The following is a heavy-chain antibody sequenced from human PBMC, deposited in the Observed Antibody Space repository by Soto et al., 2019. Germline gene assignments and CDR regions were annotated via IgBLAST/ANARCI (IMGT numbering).Heavy chain of an antibody. J-gene: IGHJ5*02. CDR3: ASFDIAVPTAPNGFDP. D-gene: IGHD2-2*01. Sequence: QVQLVQSGAAVKKPGASVKVSCKASGYIFTGYYMHWVRQAPGQGLEWMGWINPDSGGTYYTERFQGRVTMTRDTSINTAYMEVRRLRSDDKAVYYCASFDIAVPTAPNGFDPWGQGTLVTVSS. CDR2: INPDSGGT. CDR1: GYIFTGYY. V-gene: IGHV1-2*02.